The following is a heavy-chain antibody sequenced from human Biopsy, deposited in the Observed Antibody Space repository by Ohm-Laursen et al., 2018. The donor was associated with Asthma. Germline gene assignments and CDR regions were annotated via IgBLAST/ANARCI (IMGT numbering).Heavy chain of an antibody. Sequence: GTLSLTCRVYGGSISSFYWSWIRQSPEKGLEWMGNVYWTGSTNYNPSLKSRITMSVDTSKNRMFLELTSVTAADTAIYYCVRAVRNEQWLAPFDYWGQGKPVTVSS. CDR3: VRAVRNEQWLAPFDY. J-gene: IGHJ4*02. V-gene: IGHV4-59*01. CDR1: GGSISSFY. D-gene: IGHD6-19*01. CDR2: VYWTGST.